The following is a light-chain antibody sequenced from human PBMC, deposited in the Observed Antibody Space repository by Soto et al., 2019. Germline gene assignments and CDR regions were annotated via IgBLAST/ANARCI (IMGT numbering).Light chain of an antibody. Sequence: EIILTQSPDTLSLSPGERATLSCRASQTVSSNYLAWCQQRPGQAPRLLIYDASSRATGIPDRFSGGGSGTDFTLTISRLEPEDFAVYYCQQFSSYPLTCGGGTKGDIK. J-gene: IGKJ4*01. CDR2: DAS. CDR3: QQFSSYPLT. V-gene: IGKV3-20*01. CDR1: QTVSSNY.